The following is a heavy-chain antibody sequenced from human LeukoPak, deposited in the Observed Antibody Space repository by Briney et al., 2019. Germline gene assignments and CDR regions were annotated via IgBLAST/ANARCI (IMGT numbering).Heavy chain of an antibody. D-gene: IGHD4-17*01. J-gene: IGHJ4*02. CDR3: ARGWDYGDSSPYYDY. Sequence: SETLSLTCTASGGSISSGSYYWSWIRQPAGKGLEWIGRIYTSGSTNYNPSLKSRVTISVDTSKNQFSLKLSSVTAADTAVYYCARGWDYGDSSPYYDYWGQGTLVTVSS. CDR1: GGSISSGSYY. V-gene: IGHV4-61*02. CDR2: IYTSGST.